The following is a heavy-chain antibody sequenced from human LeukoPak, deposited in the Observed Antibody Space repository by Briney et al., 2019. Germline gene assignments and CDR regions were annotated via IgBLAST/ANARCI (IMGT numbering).Heavy chain of an antibody. CDR3: ARTDYYDSSGYSFDY. CDR1: GGSISSYY. V-gene: IGHV4-59*01. D-gene: IGHD3-22*01. Sequence: SETLSLTCTVSGGSISSYYWSWIRQPPGKGLEWIGYIYYSGSTNYNPSLKSRVTISVDTSKNQFSLKLSSVTAADTAVNYCARTDYYDSSGYSFDYWGQGTLVTVSS. J-gene: IGHJ4*02. CDR2: IYYSGST.